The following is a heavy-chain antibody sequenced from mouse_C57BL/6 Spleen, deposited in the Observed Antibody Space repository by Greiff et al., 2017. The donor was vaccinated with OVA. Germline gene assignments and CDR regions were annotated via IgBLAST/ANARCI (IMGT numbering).Heavy chain of an antibody. Sequence: EVKLVESEGGLVQPGSSMKLSCTASGFTFSDYYMAWVRQVPEKGLEWVANITYDGSSTYYLDSLKSRFIISIDNAKNILYLQMSSLKSEDTATYYCARNGYYGSSPRFDYWGQGTTLTVSS. CDR1: GFTFSDYY. CDR3: ARNGYYGSSPRFDY. V-gene: IGHV5-16*01. CDR2: ITYDGSST. D-gene: IGHD1-1*01. J-gene: IGHJ2*01.